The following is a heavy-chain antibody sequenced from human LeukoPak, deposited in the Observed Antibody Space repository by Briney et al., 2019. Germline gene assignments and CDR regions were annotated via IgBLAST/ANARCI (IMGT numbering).Heavy chain of an antibody. CDR2: INPNSGGT. Sequence: ASVKVSCKASGYTFTGYYMRWVRQAPGQGLEWMGWINPNSGGTNYAQKFQGRVTMTRDTSISTAYMELSRLRSDDTAVYYCARSTYYDFWSGYRPEYFQHWGQGTLVTVSS. J-gene: IGHJ1*01. D-gene: IGHD3-3*01. V-gene: IGHV1-2*02. CDR3: ARSTYYDFWSGYRPEYFQH. CDR1: GYTFTGYY.